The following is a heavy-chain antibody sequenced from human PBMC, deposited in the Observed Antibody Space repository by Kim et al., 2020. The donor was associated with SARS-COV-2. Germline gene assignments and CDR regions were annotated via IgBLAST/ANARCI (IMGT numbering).Heavy chain of an antibody. CDR1: GGSFSGYY. CDR3: ASFSSSWARDYYYYYGMDV. V-gene: IGHV4-34*01. Sequence: SETLSLTCAVYGGSFSGYYWSWIRQPPGKGLEWIGEINHSGSTNYNPSLKSRVTISVDTSKNQFSLKLSSVTAADTAVYYCASFSSSWARDYYYYYGMDVWGQGTTVTVPS. CDR2: INHSGST. J-gene: IGHJ6*02. D-gene: IGHD6-13*01.